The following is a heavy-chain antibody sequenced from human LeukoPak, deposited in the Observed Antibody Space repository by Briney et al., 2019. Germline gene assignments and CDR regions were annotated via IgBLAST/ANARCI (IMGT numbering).Heavy chain of an antibody. CDR3: ARGPHLRFLEWLLPNWFDP. CDR2: IYYSGST. J-gene: IGHJ5*02. CDR1: GGSISSGDYY. Sequence: PSETLSLTCTVSGGSISSGDYYWSWIRQHPGKGLEWIGYIYYSGSTYYNPSLKSRVTISVDTSKNQFSLRLSSVTAADTAVYYCARGPHLRFLEWLLPNWFDPWGQGTLVTVSS. V-gene: IGHV4-31*03. D-gene: IGHD3-3*01.